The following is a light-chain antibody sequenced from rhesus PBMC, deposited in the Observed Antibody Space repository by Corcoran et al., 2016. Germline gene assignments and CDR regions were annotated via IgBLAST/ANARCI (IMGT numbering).Light chain of an antibody. CDR3: QHNYGTPYS. Sequence: DIQMTQSPSSLSASVGDRVTITCRASENVNNYLNWYQQKPGKAPKRLIYKATTLESGVPSRLSGSGSGTDYTFTISRLQSEDVATYYCQHNYGTPYSFGQGTKVEIK. J-gene: IGKJ2*01. CDR1: ENVNNY. CDR2: KAT. V-gene: IGKV1-74*01.